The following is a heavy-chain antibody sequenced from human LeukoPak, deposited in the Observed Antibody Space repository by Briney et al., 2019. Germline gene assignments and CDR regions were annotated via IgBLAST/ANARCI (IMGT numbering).Heavy chain of an antibody. Sequence: SETLSLTCAVSVGSISSGNWWSWVRHSPGKGLEWIGEIYHNGTPNYSPSLTSRDTISADPFKNPFSLTLTSVTAADTAVYYCATAPILRGEGGEHYKYGMDVWGQGTTVIVSS. J-gene: IGHJ6*02. D-gene: IGHD2-2*02. CDR1: VGSISSGNW. V-gene: IGHV4-4*02. CDR2: IYHNGTP. CDR3: ATAPILRGEGGEHYKYGMDV.